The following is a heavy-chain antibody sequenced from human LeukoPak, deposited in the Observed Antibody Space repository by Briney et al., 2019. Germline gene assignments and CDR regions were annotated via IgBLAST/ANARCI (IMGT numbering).Heavy chain of an antibody. CDR3: VKITSVTGGDC. D-gene: IGHD1-1*01. V-gene: IGHV3-64D*09. J-gene: IGHJ4*02. CDR2: ISSNGGSS. CDR1: GFTFSAYA. Sequence: GGSLRLPCSASGFTFSAYAMYWVRQAPGKGVEYVSGISSNGGSSFYADSVKGRFTISRDNSKNTLYLQMSSLRAEDTAVYYCVKITSVTGGDCWGQGTRLTVSS.